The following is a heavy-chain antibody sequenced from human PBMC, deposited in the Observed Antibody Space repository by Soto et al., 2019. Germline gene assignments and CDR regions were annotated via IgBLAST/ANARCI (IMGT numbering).Heavy chain of an antibody. CDR3: ARDNRRGRYRSGGSCYSNSNYYYGMDV. CDR1: GFTFSSDW. J-gene: IGHJ6*02. CDR2: IKQDGSEK. Sequence: PGGSLRLSCAAPGFTFSSDWMSWVRQAPGKGLEWVANIKQDGSEKYYVDSVKGRFTISRDNAKNSLYLQMNSLRAEDTAVYYCARDNRRGRYRSGGSCYSNSNYYYGMDVWGQGTTVTVSS. D-gene: IGHD2-15*01. V-gene: IGHV3-7*01.